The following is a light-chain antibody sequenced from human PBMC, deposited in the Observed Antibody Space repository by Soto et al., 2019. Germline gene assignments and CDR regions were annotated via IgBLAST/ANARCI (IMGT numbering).Light chain of an antibody. Sequence: QSVLTQPPSASGTPGQRVTISCSGSSSNIGSNYVSWYQQLPGTAPKLLIYRNNQRPSGVPDRFSGSKSGTSASLAISGLRSEDEADYYWAAWDDSLIGQGVFGGGTKLTVL. CDR2: RNN. CDR3: AAWDDSLIGQGV. J-gene: IGLJ2*01. V-gene: IGLV1-47*01. CDR1: SSNIGSNY.